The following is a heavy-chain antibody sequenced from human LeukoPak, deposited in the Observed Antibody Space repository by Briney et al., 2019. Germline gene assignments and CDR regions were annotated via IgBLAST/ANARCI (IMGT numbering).Heavy chain of an antibody. V-gene: IGHV4-31*03. CDR1: GGSISSGGYY. Sequence: SQTLSLTCTVSGGSISSGGYYWSWIRQHPGKGLEWIGYIYYSGSTYYNPSLKSRVTISVDTSKNQFSLKLSSVTAADTAVYYCARDNYDILTGYPLYYFDYWGQGTLVTVSS. CDR3: ARDNYDILTGYPLYYFDY. D-gene: IGHD3-9*01. CDR2: IYYSGST. J-gene: IGHJ4*02.